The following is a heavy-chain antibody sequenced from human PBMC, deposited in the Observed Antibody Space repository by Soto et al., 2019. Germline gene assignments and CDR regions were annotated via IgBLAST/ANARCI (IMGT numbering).Heavy chain of an antibody. CDR2: TANDGSAQ. D-gene: IGHD6-13*01. CDR3: ATSSGGSSWYPPDH. CDR1: GFIFSSYG. Sequence: QVQLVESGGGVVQPGGSLRLSCAASGFIFSSYGMQWVRQSPGEGLEWVATTANDGSAQYYADSVKGRFTISRDNSKNTLFLQMESLRPEDTGVYYCATSSGGSSWYPPDHWGEGTLVTVSS. J-gene: IGHJ4*02. V-gene: IGHV3-30*03.